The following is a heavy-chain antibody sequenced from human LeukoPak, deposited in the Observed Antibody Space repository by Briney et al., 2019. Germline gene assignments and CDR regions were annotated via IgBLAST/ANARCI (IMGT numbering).Heavy chain of an antibody. CDR2: ISSNGGST. V-gene: IGHV3-64D*09. Sequence: QPEGSLRLSCAASGFTFSNYAMNWVRQAPGKGLEYVSAISSNGGSTYYADSVEGRFTISRDNSKNTLYLQMSSLRAEDTAVFYCVRRSRDGYNYFDYWGQGTLVTVSS. J-gene: IGHJ4*02. D-gene: IGHD5-24*01. CDR1: GFTFSNYA. CDR3: VRRSRDGYNYFDY.